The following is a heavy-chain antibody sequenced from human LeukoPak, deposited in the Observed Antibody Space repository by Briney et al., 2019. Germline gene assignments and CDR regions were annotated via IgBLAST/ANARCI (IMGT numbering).Heavy chain of an antibody. Sequence: GSLRLSCAASKFTFSSYAMNWVRQAPGKGLEWVSSITSSSSYMYYADSVKGRFTISRDNAKNSLYLQMNSLRAEDMAVYYCAPPPIAATGNWGQGTLVTVSS. CDR2: ITSSSSYM. CDR3: APPPIAATGN. CDR1: KFTFSSYA. D-gene: IGHD6-13*01. V-gene: IGHV3-21*01. J-gene: IGHJ4*02.